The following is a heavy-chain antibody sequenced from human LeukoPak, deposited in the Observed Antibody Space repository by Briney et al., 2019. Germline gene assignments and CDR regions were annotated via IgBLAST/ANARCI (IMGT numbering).Heavy chain of an antibody. V-gene: IGHV3-11*06. Sequence: PGGSLRLSCAASGFTFSDYYMSWIRQAPGKGLEWVSSISSTITYIYYADSVKGRFTISRDNARNSLYLQMNSLRAEDTAVYYCARGWSHFDYWGQGTLVTVSS. J-gene: IGHJ4*02. CDR2: ISSTITYI. CDR3: ARGWSHFDY. D-gene: IGHD2-8*01. CDR1: GFTFSDYY.